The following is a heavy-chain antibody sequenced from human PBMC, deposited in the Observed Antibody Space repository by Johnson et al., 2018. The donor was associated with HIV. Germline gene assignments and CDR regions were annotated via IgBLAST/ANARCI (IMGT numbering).Heavy chain of an antibody. V-gene: IGHV3-9*01. CDR3: AKDIAARHDAFDI. CDR1: GFTFDDYA. J-gene: IGHJ3*02. Sequence: LLVESGGGVVRPGGSLRLSCAASGFTFDDYAMHWVRQAPGKGLEWVSSISWNSGSIGYADSVKGRFTISRDNAKNSLYLQMNSLRAEDTALYYCAKDIAARHDAFDIWGQGTMVTVSS. CDR2: ISWNSGSI. D-gene: IGHD6-6*01.